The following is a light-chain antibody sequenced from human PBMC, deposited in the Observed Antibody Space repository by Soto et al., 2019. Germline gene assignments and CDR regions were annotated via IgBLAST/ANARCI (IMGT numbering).Light chain of an antibody. J-gene: IGLJ1*01. Sequence: QSALTQPASVSGSPRQSITISCTGTSSDGGGYNYVSWYQHHPGKAPKLIIYDVSNRPSGVSIRFSGSKSDNTASLTISGLHPEDEADYHCSSYTTSNTRQIVFGTGTKVTVL. CDR3: SSYTTSNTRQIV. CDR1: SSDGGGYNY. V-gene: IGLV2-14*01. CDR2: DVS.